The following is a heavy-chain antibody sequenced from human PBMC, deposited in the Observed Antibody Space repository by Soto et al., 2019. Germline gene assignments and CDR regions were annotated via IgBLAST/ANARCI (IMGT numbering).Heavy chain of an antibody. Sequence: SETLSLTCAVYGGSFSGYYWSWIRQPPGKGLEWIGEINHSGSTNYNPSLKSRVTISVDTSKNQFSLKLSSVTAADTAVYYCARGRVGATRRWFDPWGQGTLVTVSS. CDR3: ARGRVGATRRWFDP. V-gene: IGHV4-34*01. J-gene: IGHJ5*02. CDR1: GGSFSGYY. CDR2: INHSGST. D-gene: IGHD1-26*01.